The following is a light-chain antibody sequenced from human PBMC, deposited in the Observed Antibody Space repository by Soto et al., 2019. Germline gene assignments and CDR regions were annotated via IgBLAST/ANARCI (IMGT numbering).Light chain of an antibody. Sequence: DIQMTQSPSSLSASVGDRVSITCQASHDINYYLNSYQQKPGTAPKLLIYDASNLQAGVTPRFSGGGSGTSFVLIISNLQPEDIATYYCQQYYDDLRTFGGGTKVEI. CDR1: HDINYY. J-gene: IGKJ4*01. CDR3: QQYYDDLRT. V-gene: IGKV1-33*01. CDR2: DAS.